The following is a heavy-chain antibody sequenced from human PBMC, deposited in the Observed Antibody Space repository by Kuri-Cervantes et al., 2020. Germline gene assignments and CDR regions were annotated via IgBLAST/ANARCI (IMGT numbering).Heavy chain of an antibody. J-gene: IGHJ4*02. CDR1: SSYY. Sequence: SSYYWGWIRQPPGKGLEWVANMKQDGSEKYSVDSVKGRFTTSRDNAKNSLYLQMNSLRAEDTAVYYCARDGYNPFDYWGQGTLVTVSS. V-gene: IGHV3-7*01. CDR3: ARDGYNPFDY. D-gene: IGHD5-24*01. CDR2: MKQDGSEK.